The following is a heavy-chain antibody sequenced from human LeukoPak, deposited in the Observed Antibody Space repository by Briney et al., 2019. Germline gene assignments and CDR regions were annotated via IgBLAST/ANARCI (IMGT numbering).Heavy chain of an antibody. CDR2: ISDSAINT. V-gene: IGHV3-11*01. Sequence: GGSLRLSCEASEFTFSDYYMSWIRQAPGKGLEWISYISDSAINTHYADSMKGRFTISRDNAKKLLVLEMKSLRSEDTAVYYCAAYYGSGSVNYYRGMDIWGQGTTATVSS. J-gene: IGHJ6*02. D-gene: IGHD3-10*01. CDR3: AAYYGSGSVNYYRGMDI. CDR1: EFTFSDYY.